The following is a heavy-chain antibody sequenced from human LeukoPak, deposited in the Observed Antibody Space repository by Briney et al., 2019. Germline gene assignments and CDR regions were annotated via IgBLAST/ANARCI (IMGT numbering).Heavy chain of an antibody. CDR2: MYSSGST. V-gene: IGHV4-61*02. D-gene: IGHD6-13*01. Sequence: SETLSLTCTVSGGSISSGSYYWSWIRQPAGKGLEWIGRMYSSGSTNYNPPLKSRVTISVDTSKNQFSLKLSSVTAADTAVYYCARGRQQLATFYYYYYMDVWGKGTTVTVSS. CDR3: ARGRQQLATFYYYYYMDV. CDR1: GGSISSGSYY. J-gene: IGHJ6*03.